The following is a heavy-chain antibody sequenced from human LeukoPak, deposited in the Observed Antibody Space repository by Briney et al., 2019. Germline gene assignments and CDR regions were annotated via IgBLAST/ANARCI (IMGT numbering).Heavy chain of an antibody. CDR1: GGSFSTHY. J-gene: IGHJ4*02. V-gene: IGHV4-59*11. D-gene: IGHD2-2*01. Sequence: SETLSLTCTVSGGSFSTHYWSWIRQPPGRGLEWIGYIYYTGSTNHNPSLKSRVTISVDTSKNQFSLKLSSVTAADTAVYYCAREGSTNILDYWGQGTLVTVSS. CDR2: IYYTGST. CDR3: AREGSTNILDY.